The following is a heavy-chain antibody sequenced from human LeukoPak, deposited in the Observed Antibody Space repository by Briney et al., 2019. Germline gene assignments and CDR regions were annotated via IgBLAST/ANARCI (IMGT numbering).Heavy chain of an antibody. V-gene: IGHV3-7*03. D-gene: IGHD1-26*01. CDR3: ARDKAVGATTGSVFDF. CDR1: GFTFSDYW. Sequence: PGGSLRLSCAASGFTFSDYWMSWVRQAPGKGPEWVATIKQGGSEIYYLDSVKGRFTISRDNADNSLYLQMHSLRVEDTAVYYCARDKAVGATTGSVFDFWGQGTLLTVSS. J-gene: IGHJ4*02. CDR2: IKQGGSEI.